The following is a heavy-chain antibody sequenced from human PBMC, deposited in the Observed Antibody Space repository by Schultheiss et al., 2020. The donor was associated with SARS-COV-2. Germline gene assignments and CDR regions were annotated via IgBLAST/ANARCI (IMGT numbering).Heavy chain of an antibody. V-gene: IGHV3-30-3*01. D-gene: IGHD5-18*01. J-gene: IGHJ4*02. CDR2: ISYDGSNK. CDR1: GFTFSDYY. CDR3: ARADSYGYNGYFDY. Sequence: GGSLRLSCAASGFTFSDYYMSWIRQAPGKGLEWVAVISYDGSNKYYADSVKGRFTISRDNAKNSLYLQMNSLRAEDTAVYYCARADSYGYNGYFDYWGQGTLVTVSS.